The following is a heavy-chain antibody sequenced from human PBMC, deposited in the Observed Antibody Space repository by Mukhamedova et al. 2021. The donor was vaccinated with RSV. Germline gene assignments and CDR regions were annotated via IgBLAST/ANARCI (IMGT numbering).Heavy chain of an antibody. D-gene: IGHD3-22*01. J-gene: IGHJ4*02. Sequence: GLEWIGRVYTGGTTKYNPSLNSRVTISVDTSKNQFSLEMRSVTAADTAVYYCFLQYYYDSSGLTAFDYWGQGALVTVSS. CDR3: FLQYYYDSSGLTAFDY. V-gene: IGHV4-61*02. CDR2: VYTGGTT.